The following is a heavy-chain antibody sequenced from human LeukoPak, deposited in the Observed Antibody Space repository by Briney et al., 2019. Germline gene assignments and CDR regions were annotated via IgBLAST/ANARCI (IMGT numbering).Heavy chain of an antibody. Sequence: SETLSLTRTVSGDSISSYYWSWIRQPPGKGLEWIGYIFYSGSTNYNPSLKSRVTISVDTSKNQFSLKLRSVTAADTAVYYCARGPDGYNQNWGQGTLVTVSS. CDR1: GDSISSYY. V-gene: IGHV4-59*01. CDR2: IFYSGST. CDR3: ARGPDGYNQN. J-gene: IGHJ4*02. D-gene: IGHD5-24*01.